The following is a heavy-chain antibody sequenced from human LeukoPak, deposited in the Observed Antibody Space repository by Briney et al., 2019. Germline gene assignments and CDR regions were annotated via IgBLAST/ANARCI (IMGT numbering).Heavy chain of an antibody. CDR2: ISYDGSNK. CDR1: GFTFSSYA. V-gene: IGHV3-30-3*01. D-gene: IGHD3-10*01. J-gene: IGHJ6*02. Sequence: GGSLRLSCAASGFTFSSYALSWVRQAPGKGLEWVAVISYDGSNKYYADSVKGRFTISRDNSKNTLYLQMNSLRAEDTAVYYCARKGGVYYYGMDVWGQGTTVTVSS. CDR3: ARKGGVYYYGMDV.